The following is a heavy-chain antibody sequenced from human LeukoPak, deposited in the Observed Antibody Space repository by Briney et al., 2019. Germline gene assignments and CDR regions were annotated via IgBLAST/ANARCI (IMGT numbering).Heavy chain of an antibody. Sequence: GASVKVSCKASGYTFTSYGISWVRQAPGQGLEWMGWISAYNGNTNYAQKLQGRVTMTTDTSTSTAYMELRSLRSDDTAVYYCARGPDPVVRGPRRAFDLWGQGTMVTVSA. CDR2: ISAYNGNT. V-gene: IGHV1-18*01. CDR3: ARGPDPVVRGPRRAFDL. D-gene: IGHD3-10*01. J-gene: IGHJ3*01. CDR1: GYTFTSYG.